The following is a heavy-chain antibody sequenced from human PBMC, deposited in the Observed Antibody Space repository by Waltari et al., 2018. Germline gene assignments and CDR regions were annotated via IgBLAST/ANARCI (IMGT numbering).Heavy chain of an antibody. D-gene: IGHD3-9*01. CDR2: IYYSGST. V-gene: IGHV4-59*01. Sequence: QVQLQESGPGLVQPSETLSLTCTVSGGSISSYYWSWIRQPPGKGLEWIGYIYYSGSTNYNPSLKSRVTISVDTSKNQFSLKLSSVTAADTAVYYCASSYDIPLEYWGQGTLVTVSS. CDR3: ASSYDIPLEY. J-gene: IGHJ4*02. CDR1: GGSISSYY.